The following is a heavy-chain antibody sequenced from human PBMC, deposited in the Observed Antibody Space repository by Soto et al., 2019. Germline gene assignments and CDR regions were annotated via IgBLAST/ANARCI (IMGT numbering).Heavy chain of an antibody. CDR3: ARDCTAVTTPCY. CDR2: IIPIFGTA. J-gene: IGHJ4*02. Sequence: QVQLVQSGAEVKKPGSSVKVSCKASGGTFSSYAISWVRQAPGQGLEWMGGIIPIFGTANYAQKFQGRVTITAAESTSPASMELSSLRSEDTAVYYCARDCTAVTTPCYWGQGTLVTVSS. D-gene: IGHD4-17*01. CDR1: GGTFSSYA. V-gene: IGHV1-69*12.